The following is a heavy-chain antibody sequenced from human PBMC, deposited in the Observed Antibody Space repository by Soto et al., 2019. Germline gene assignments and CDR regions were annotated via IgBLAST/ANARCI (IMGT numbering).Heavy chain of an antibody. CDR3: ARDSLGSSGWGAMEV. V-gene: IGHV3-30-3*01. D-gene: IGHD6-19*01. CDR2: ISYDGSNK. CDR1: GFTFSSYA. Sequence: PGGSLRLSCAASGFTFSSYAMHWVRQAPGKGLEWVAVISYDGSNKYYADSVKGRFTISRDNSKNTLYLRMNSLRAEDTAVYYCARDSLGSSGWGAMEVWGQGTTVTVSS. J-gene: IGHJ6*02.